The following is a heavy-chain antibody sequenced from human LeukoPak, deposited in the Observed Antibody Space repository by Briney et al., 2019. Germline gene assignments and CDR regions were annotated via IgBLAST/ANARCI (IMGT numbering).Heavy chain of an antibody. CDR2: INHSGST. CDR1: GGSFSGYY. V-gene: IGHV4-34*01. Sequence: SETLSLTCAVYGGSFSGYYWSWIRQPPGKGLEWIGEINHSGSTNYNPSLKSRVTISVDTSKNRFSLKLSSVTAADTAVYYCARSYYDYVWGSYRYTNWFDPWGQGTLATVSS. CDR3: ARSYYDYVWGSYRYTNWFDP. J-gene: IGHJ5*02. D-gene: IGHD3-16*02.